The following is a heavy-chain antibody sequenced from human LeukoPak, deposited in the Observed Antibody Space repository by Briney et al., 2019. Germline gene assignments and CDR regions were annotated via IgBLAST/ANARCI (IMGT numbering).Heavy chain of an antibody. CDR2: IYPGDSDT. D-gene: IGHD3-3*01. V-gene: IGHV5-51*01. J-gene: IGHJ4*02. CDR1: GYSFTKYW. Sequence: GESLKISYQASGYSFTKYWIGWVRQLSGKGLEWMGIIYPGDSDTRYSPSFQGQVTISADKSISTAYLQWSSLKASDTAMYYCARRNDFWSGYYPYWGQGTLVTVSS. CDR3: ARRNDFWSGYYPY.